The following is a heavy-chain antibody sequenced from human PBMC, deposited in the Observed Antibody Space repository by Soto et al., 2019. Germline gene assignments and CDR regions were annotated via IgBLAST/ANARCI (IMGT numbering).Heavy chain of an antibody. CDR3: ARGGGIVVVTAPYDH. J-gene: IGHJ4*02. CDR2: IVVGSSNT. V-gene: IGHV1-58*01. CDR1: GFTFTSSA. Sequence: SVKVSCKASGFTFTSSAVQWVRQARGERLEWIGWIVVGSSNTKYAQKFQERVTITRDLSTSTAYMELSSLRSEDTAVYYCARGGGIVVVTAPYDHWAQGTLVTVSS. D-gene: IGHD2-21*02.